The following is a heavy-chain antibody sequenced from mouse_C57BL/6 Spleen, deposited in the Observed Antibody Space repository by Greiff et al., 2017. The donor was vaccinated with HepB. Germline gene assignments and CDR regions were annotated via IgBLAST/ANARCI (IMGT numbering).Heavy chain of an antibody. CDR2: INPNNGGT. CDR3: ASLYYYGSSHYWYFDV. Sequence: EVQLQQSGPELVKPGASVKISCKASGYTFTDYYMNWVKQSHGKSLEWIGDINPNNGGTSYNQKFKGKATLTVDKSSSTAYMELRSLTSEDSAVYYCASLYYYGSSHYWYFDVWGTGTTVTVSS. J-gene: IGHJ1*03. D-gene: IGHD1-1*01. CDR1: GYTFTDYY. V-gene: IGHV1-26*01.